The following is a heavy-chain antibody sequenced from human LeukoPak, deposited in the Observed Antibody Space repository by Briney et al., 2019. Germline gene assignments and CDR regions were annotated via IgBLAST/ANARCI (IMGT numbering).Heavy chain of an antibody. V-gene: IGHV1-18*01. CDR1: GYTFSSYG. CDR2: ISAYNGNT. J-gene: IGHJ4*02. Sequence: ASVKVSCKASGYTFSSYGISWVRQAPGQGLEWMGWISAYNGNTNYAQKLQGRVTMTTDTSTSTAYMELRSLRSDDTAVYYCARDDGSYELRSRTGIDYWGQGTLVTVSS. CDR3: ARDDGSYELRSRTGIDY. D-gene: IGHD5-12*01.